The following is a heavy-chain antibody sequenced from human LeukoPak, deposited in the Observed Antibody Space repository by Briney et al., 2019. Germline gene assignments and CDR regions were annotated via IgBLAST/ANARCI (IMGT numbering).Heavy chain of an antibody. CDR2: IYYSGST. CDR3: ARGGRGSSTNCWFDY. D-gene: IGHD2-2*01. CDR1: GSSISNYY. Sequence: PSETLSLTCTVSGSSISNYYWSWIRQPPGKGLEWIGSIYYSGSTYYNPSLKSRVTISVDTSKNQFSLKLSSVTAADTAVYYCARGGRGSSTNCWFDYWGQGTLVTVSS. J-gene: IGHJ4*02. V-gene: IGHV4-59*05.